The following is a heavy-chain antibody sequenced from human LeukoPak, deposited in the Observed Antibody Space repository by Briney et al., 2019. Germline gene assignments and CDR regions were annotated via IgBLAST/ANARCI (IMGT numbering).Heavy chain of an antibody. Sequence: GASVKVSCKASGYTFTSYAISWVRQAPGQGLEWMGGIIPIFGTANYAQKFQGRVTITADESTSTAYMELSSLRSEDTAVYYCARVSLRSSSSGGYYYRMDVWGQGTTVTVSS. CDR2: IIPIFGTA. D-gene: IGHD6-6*01. CDR1: GYTFTSYA. J-gene: IGHJ6*02. V-gene: IGHV1-69*13. CDR3: ARVSLRSSSSGGYYYRMDV.